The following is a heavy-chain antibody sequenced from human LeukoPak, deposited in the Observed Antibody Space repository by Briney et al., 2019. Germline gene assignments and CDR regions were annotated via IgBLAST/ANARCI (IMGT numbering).Heavy chain of an antibody. J-gene: IGHJ4*02. CDR2: ISGSGGST. D-gene: IGHD3-3*01. CDR3: AKEPGYYDFWSGAYFDY. Sequence: GGSLRLSCAASGFTFTNAWMSWVRQAPGKGLEWVSAISGSGGSTYYADSVKGRFTISRDNSKNTLYLQMNSLRAEDTAVYYCAKEPGYYDFWSGAYFDYWGQGTLVTVSS. CDR1: GFTFTNAW. V-gene: IGHV3-23*01.